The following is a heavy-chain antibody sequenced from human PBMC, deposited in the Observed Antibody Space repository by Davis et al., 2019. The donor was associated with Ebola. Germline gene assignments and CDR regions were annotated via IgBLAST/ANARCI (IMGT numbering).Heavy chain of an antibody. D-gene: IGHD5-18*01. CDR2: IYDGGST. V-gene: IGHV4-39*01. Sequence: SETLSLTCTVSGGSIASGSYYWGWIRQPPGKGLEWMGAIYDGGSTYYSPSLKSRVTISVDTSKNQLSLKLSSVTAADTAVYYCARRGYSYGWTFDYWGQGTLVTVSS. CDR3: ARRGYSYGWTFDY. J-gene: IGHJ4*02. CDR1: GGSIASGSYY.